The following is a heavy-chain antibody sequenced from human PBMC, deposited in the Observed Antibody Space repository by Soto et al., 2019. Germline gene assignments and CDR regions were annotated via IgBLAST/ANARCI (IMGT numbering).Heavy chain of an antibody. J-gene: IGHJ3*02. CDR1: GGTFSSYA. Sequence: ASVKVSCKASGGTFSSYAISWVRQAPGQGLEWMGGIIPIFGTANYAQKFQGRVTITADESTSTAYMELSSLRSEDTAVYYCAANSSGYYLDAFDIWGQGTMVTVSS. D-gene: IGHD3-22*01. CDR2: IIPIFGTA. CDR3: AANSSGYYLDAFDI. V-gene: IGHV1-69*13.